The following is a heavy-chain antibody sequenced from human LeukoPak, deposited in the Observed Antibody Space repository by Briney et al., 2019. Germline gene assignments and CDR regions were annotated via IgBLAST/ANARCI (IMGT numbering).Heavy chain of an antibody. CDR1: GGSFSGYY. D-gene: IGHD3-9*01. CDR2: INHSGST. Sequence: SETLSLTCAVYGGSFSGYYWSWVRQPPGKGLEWIGEINHSGSTNYNPSLKSRVTISVDTSKNQFSLKLSSVTAADTAVYYCARPRQKLRYFDWPDAFDIWGQGTMVTVSS. V-gene: IGHV4-34*01. J-gene: IGHJ3*02. CDR3: ARPRQKLRYFDWPDAFDI.